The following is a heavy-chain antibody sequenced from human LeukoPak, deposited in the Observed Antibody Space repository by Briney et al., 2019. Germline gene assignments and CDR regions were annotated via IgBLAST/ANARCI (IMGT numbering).Heavy chain of an antibody. CDR1: GYTFTSYG. CDR2: ISAYNGNT. Sequence: GASAKVSCKASGYTFTSYGISWVRQAPGQGLEWMGWISAYNGNTNYAQKLQGRVTMTTDTSTSTAYMELRSLRSDDTAVYYCARGDELGYYYDSSGYSDYWGQGTLVTVSS. CDR3: ARGDELGYYYDSSGYSDY. V-gene: IGHV1-18*01. D-gene: IGHD3-22*01. J-gene: IGHJ4*02.